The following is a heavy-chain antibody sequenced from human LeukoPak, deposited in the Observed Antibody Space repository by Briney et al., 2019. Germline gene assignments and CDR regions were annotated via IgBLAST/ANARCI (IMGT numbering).Heavy chain of an antibody. CDR1: GYTFTGYY. D-gene: IGHD2-15*01. Sequence: ASVKVSCKASGYTFTGYYMHWVRQAPGQGLEWMGWINPNSGGTNYAQKFQGRVTMTRDTSINTVYMELNRLTSDDTAIYYCARDGLLLALCFDSWGQGTPVIVSS. V-gene: IGHV1-2*02. J-gene: IGHJ4*02. CDR3: ARDGLLLALCFDS. CDR2: INPNSGGT.